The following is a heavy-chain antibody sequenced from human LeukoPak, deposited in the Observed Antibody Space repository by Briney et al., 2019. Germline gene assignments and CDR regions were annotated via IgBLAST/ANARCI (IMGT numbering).Heavy chain of an antibody. CDR3: AKPLSTVTSYYFDY. Sequence: GGSLRLSCAASGFTFSDYYMSWIRQAPGKGLEWVSYISSRGSTIYYADSVKGRFTISRDNAKNSLYLQMNSLRAEDTAVYYCAKPLSTVTSYYFDYWGQGTLVTVSS. V-gene: IGHV3-11*04. D-gene: IGHD4-11*01. CDR1: GFTFSDYY. J-gene: IGHJ4*02. CDR2: ISSRGSTI.